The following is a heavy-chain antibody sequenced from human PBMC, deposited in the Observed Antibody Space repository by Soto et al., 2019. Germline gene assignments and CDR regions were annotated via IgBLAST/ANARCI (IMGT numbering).Heavy chain of an antibody. V-gene: IGHV3-30*03. CDR1: GFTFSSYG. Sequence: PGGSLRLSCAASGFTFSSYGMHWVRQAPGKGLEWVAVISYDGSNKYYADSVKGRFTISRDNSKNTLYLQMNSLRAEDTAVYYCAFGYSYGDNYYYYGMDVWGQGTTVTVSS. D-gene: IGHD5-18*01. CDR3: AFGYSYGDNYYYYGMDV. CDR2: ISYDGSNK. J-gene: IGHJ6*02.